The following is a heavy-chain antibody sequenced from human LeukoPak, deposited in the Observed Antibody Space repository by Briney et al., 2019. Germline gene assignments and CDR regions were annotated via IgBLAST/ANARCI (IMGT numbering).Heavy chain of an antibody. Sequence: SETLSLTCTVSGGSISTYYWSWIRQPPGKGLEWIGYIYYSGSINYNPSLKSRVTISVDTSKNQFSLKLSSVTAADTAVYYCARSRGYSYCTTFLDYWGQGNLVTVSS. CDR3: ARSRGYSYCTTFLDY. J-gene: IGHJ4*02. V-gene: IGHV4-59*08. CDR2: IYYSGSI. D-gene: IGHD5-18*01. CDR1: GGSISTYY.